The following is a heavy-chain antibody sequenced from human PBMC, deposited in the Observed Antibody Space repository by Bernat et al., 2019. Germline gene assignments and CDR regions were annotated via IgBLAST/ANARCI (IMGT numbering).Heavy chain of an antibody. V-gene: IGHV3-64D*06. CDR2: ISSNGGST. CDR1: GFTFSSYA. Sequence: EVQLVESGGGLVQPGGSLRLSCSASGFTFSSYAMHWVRQAPGKGLEYVSAISSNGGSTYYADSVKGRFTISRDNSKNTLYLQMSSLRAEDTDVYYCVRGQLRVKSAFDIWGQGTMVTVSS. D-gene: IGHD6-6*01. CDR3: VRGQLRVKSAFDI. J-gene: IGHJ3*02.